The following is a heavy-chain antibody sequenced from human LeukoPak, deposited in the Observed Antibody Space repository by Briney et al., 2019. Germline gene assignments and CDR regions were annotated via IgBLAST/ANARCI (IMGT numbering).Heavy chain of an antibody. CDR1: GLHFSGSA. D-gene: IGHD3-16*01. CDR3: SSFGGYYDYYMDV. Sequence: GGSLRHSCAASGLHFSGSAMQWVRQASGKGVAWVGRNRSKANSYATAYAASVKGRFTISRDDSKNTAYLQMNSLKTEDTAVYYCSSFGGYYDYYMDVWGKGTTVTVSS. CDR2: NRSKANSYAT. V-gene: IGHV3-73*01. J-gene: IGHJ6*03.